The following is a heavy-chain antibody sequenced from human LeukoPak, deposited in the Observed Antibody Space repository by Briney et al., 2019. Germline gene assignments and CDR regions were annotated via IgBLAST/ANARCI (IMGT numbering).Heavy chain of an antibody. D-gene: IGHD1-26*01. CDR3: ARGLGGSYYVYSFDY. CDR1: GFTFSSYA. J-gene: IGHJ4*02. CDR2: ISYDGSNK. V-gene: IGHV3-30-3*01. Sequence: PGGSLRLSCAASGFTFSSYAMHWVRQAPGKGLEWVAVISYDGSNKYYADSVKGRFTISRDNSKNTLYLQMNSLRAEDTAVYYCARGLGGSYYVYSFDYWGQGTLVTVSS.